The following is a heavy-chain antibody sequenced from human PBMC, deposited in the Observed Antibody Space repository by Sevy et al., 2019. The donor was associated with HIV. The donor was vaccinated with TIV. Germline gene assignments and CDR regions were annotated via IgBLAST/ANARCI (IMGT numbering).Heavy chain of an antibody. Sequence: VGSLRLSCVASGFTFDNYWMQWVRQAPGKGLEWVANIRQDGNEIYYADSVKGRFTISRDNAKESLYLQMSNLRVEDTAIYYCARRYFDLWGQGILVTVSS. V-gene: IGHV3-7*01. J-gene: IGHJ4*02. CDR3: ARRYFDL. CDR1: GFTFDNYW. CDR2: IRQDGNEI.